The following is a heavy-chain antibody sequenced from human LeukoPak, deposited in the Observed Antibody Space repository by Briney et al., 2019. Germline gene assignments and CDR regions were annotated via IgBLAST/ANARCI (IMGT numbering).Heavy chain of an antibody. CDR2: VNGDGSST. J-gene: IGHJ4*02. Sequence: PGGSLRLSCAASGFAFISYWMLWVRQAPGKGLVWVSRVNGDGSSTTYADSVKGRFTISRDNDKNILYLQMNSLRVEDTATYYCARSQFDYWGQGILVTVSS. V-gene: IGHV3-74*01. CDR3: ARSQFDY. CDR1: GFAFISYW.